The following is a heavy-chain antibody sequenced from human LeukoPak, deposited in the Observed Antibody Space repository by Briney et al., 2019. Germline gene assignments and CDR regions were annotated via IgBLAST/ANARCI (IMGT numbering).Heavy chain of an antibody. CDR1: GGSISSSNW. V-gene: IGHV4-4*02. CDR3: ARDDIVVVPAADYYYYYMDV. J-gene: IGHJ6*03. CDR2: IYHSGST. D-gene: IGHD2-2*01. Sequence: SGTLSLTCAVSGGSISSSNWWSWVRQPPGKGLEWIGEIYHSGSTNYNPSLKSRVTISVDKSKNQFSLKLSSVTAADTAVYYCARDDIVVVPAADYYYYYMDVWGKGTTVTISS.